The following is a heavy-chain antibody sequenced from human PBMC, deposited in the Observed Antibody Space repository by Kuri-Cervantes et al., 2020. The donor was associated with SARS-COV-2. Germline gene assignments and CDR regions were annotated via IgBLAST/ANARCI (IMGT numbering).Heavy chain of an antibody. Sequence: GESLKISCAASGFTFGSYSINWVRQAPGKGLEWVSSISSSTSYIYYEDSVKGRFTISRDNAKNSLYLQMNSLRAEDTAIYYCARDRSSNWFSTRVAFDIWGQGTMVTVSS. D-gene: IGHD6-13*01. J-gene: IGHJ3*02. CDR2: ISSSTSYI. V-gene: IGHV3-21*01. CDR3: ARDRSSNWFSTRVAFDI. CDR1: GFTFGSYS.